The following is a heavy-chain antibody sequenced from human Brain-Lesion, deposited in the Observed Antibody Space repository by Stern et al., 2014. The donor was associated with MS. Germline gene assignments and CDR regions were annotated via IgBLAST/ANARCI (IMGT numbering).Heavy chain of an antibody. CDR1: GFSFSTYA. D-gene: IGHD6-19*01. V-gene: IGHV3-23*04. CDR3: AKWPHHIAVAGTRYFQH. J-gene: IGHJ1*01. CDR2: ISDRGGPP. Sequence: VQLVESGGGLVQPGGSLRLSCAASGFSFSTYAMSWVRQTPGKGLQWVSVISDRGGPPYYADSVKGRFTISRDNSKNTLYLQMDSLRADDTAVYYCAKWPHHIAVAGTRYFQHWGQGTLVTVSS.